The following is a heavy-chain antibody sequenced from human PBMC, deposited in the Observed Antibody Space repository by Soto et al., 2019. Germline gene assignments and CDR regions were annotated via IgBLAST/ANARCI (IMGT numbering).Heavy chain of an antibody. J-gene: IGHJ4*02. CDR2: IKSKADGSTT. CDR3: ATPCRGSHGYAY. D-gene: IGHD3-16*01. V-gene: IGHV3-15*01. CDR1: GITLSNAW. Sequence: EVQLVASGGGLVKPGGSLRLSCAGSGITLSNAWMTWVRQAPGKGLEWVGRIKSKADGSTTEYGSPVKDRFIISRDDSESTLDLQMHSLKVEDTAVYYCATPCRGSHGYAYWGQGLRVTVSS.